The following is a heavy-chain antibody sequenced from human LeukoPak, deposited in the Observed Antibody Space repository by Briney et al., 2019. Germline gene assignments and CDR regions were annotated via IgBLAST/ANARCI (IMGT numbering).Heavy chain of an antibody. Sequence: PGKSLRLSCAASGFTFSNYAMHWVRQAPGKGLEWVAIISYDGSDEHYADFVKGRFTISRDNSKNTLYLQMDSLRAEDTALYYCAIDFWSGYSDYWGQGTLVTVSS. CDR1: GFTFSNYA. J-gene: IGHJ4*02. D-gene: IGHD3-3*01. CDR2: ISYDGSDE. CDR3: AIDFWSGYSDY. V-gene: IGHV3-30-3*01.